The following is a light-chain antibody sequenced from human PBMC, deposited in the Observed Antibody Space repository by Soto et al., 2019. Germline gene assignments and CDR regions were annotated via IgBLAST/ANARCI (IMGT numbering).Light chain of an antibody. CDR1: QSISKW. CDR3: QQYSSYSAWT. J-gene: IGKJ1*01. Sequence: DIQITQSPSTLSASIVERVTITCRASQSISKWLAWHQQKPGKAPKLLIYDASSLQSGVPPRFSGSGSGTEFTLTIRSLQPDDIATYYCQQYSSYSAWTFGEGTKVDIK. CDR2: DAS. V-gene: IGKV1-5*01.